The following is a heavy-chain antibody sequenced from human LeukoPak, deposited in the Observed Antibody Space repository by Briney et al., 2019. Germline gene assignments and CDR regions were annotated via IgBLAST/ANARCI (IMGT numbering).Heavy chain of an antibody. V-gene: IGHV1-69*04. D-gene: IGHD3-10*01. J-gene: IGHJ4*02. CDR1: GGTFSSYA. CDR3: ARDPTYYYGSGSEPIDY. CDR2: ITPILGIA. Sequence: AASVKVSCKAPGGTFSSYAISWVRQAPGQGLKWMGRITPILGIANYAQKFQGRVTITADKSTSTAYMELSSLRSEDTAVYYCARDPTYYYGSGSEPIDYWGKGTLVTVSS.